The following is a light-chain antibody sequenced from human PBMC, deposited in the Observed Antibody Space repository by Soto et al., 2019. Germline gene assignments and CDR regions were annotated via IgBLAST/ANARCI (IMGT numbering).Light chain of an antibody. CDR2: DAS. CDR3: QQYDNLPLT. CDR1: QEISNY. J-gene: IGKJ4*01. Sequence: DIQMTQSSYSLCACVGDSVTRNYQARQEISNYLNWYQQKQGKAPKXXSYDASNLETGVPSRFSGSGSGTDFTFTISSLQPEDIATYYCQQYDNLPLTFGGGTKVDIK. V-gene: IGKV1-33*01.